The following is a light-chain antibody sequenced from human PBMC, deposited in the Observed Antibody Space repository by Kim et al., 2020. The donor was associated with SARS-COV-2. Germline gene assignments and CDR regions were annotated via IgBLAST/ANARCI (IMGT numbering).Light chain of an antibody. V-gene: IGLV3-21*04. CDR1: NIGSKS. J-gene: IGLJ3*02. CDR3: QVWDSSSDHHWV. Sequence: PGKKTRINCGGNNIGSKSVHWYQKKPGQAPVLVIYYDSDRPSGIPERFSGSNSGNTATLTISRVEAGDEADYYCQVWDSSSDHHWVFGGGTQLTVL. CDR2: YDS.